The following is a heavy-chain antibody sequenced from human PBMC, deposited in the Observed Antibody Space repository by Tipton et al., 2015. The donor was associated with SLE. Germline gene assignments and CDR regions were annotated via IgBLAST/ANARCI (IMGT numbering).Heavy chain of an antibody. CDR3: ARVGYSGTSPYYYYYMDV. CDR1: GVSISDYY. V-gene: IGHV4-59*01. CDR2: IYNSGST. Sequence: LRLSCTVSGVSISDYYWSWIRQPPGGGLVWIGYIYNSGSTNYNPSLKSRVTMSVDTSKNQFSLNLSSVTAADTAIYYCARVGYSGTSPYYYYYMDVWGKGTTVTVSS. D-gene: IGHD1-26*01. J-gene: IGHJ6*03.